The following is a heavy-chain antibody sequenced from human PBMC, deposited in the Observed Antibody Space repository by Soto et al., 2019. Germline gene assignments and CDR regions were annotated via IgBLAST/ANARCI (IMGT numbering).Heavy chain of an antibody. V-gene: IGHV4-61*01. D-gene: IGHD3-22*01. CDR1: GGSVSSGSYY. J-gene: IGHJ4*02. Sequence: SETLSLTCTVSGGSVSSGSYYWSWIRQPPEKGLEWIGYIYYSGSTNYNPSLKSRVTISVDTSKNQFSLKLSSVTAAHPAVYYCSRSSHYDRSRYYFAYWGPGTLVTVSA. CDR3: SRSSHYDRSRYYFAY. CDR2: IYYSGST.